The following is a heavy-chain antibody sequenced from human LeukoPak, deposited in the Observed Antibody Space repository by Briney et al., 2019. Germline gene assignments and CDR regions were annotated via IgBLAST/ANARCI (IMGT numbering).Heavy chain of an antibody. J-gene: IGHJ6*02. CDR2: INHSGST. D-gene: IGHD3-3*01. V-gene: IGHV4-34*01. CDR1: GGSFSGYY. Sequence: SETLSLTCAVYGGSFSGYYWSWLRQPPGKGLEWIGEINHSGSTNYNPSLKSRVTISVDTSKNQFSLKLSSVTAADTAVYYCARGSHDYDFWSGYYYYYYGMDVWGQGTTVTVSS. CDR3: ARGSHDYDFWSGYYYYYYGMDV.